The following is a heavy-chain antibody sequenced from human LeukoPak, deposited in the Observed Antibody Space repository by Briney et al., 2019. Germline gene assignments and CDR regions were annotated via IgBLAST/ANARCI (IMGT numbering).Heavy chain of an antibody. CDR1: GYTSTSHD. V-gene: IGHV1-8*01. Sequence: ASVKVSCKTSGYTSTSHDINWVRQATGQGLEWMGWMNPNSGNTGYAQKFQGRITMTRDTSISTAYMELSSLRSEDTAVYYCARELRRYFDSWGQGTLVTVSS. J-gene: IGHJ4*02. CDR3: ARELRRYFDS. CDR2: MNPNSGNT.